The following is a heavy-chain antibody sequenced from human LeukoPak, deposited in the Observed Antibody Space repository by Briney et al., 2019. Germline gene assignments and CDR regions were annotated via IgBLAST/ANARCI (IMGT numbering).Heavy chain of an antibody. J-gene: IGHJ4*02. D-gene: IGHD1-7*01. CDR3: TTRTTTTIY. CDR2: IASNTDGGTT. V-gene: IGHV3-15*07. Sequence: PGGSLRLSCAASHFTFTNRWMNWVRQAPGKGLEWVGRIASNTDGGTTDYAAPVKGRFTISRDDSKNALYLQMNSLKTEDTALYYCTTRTTTTIYRGQGTLVTVSS. CDR1: HFTFTNRW.